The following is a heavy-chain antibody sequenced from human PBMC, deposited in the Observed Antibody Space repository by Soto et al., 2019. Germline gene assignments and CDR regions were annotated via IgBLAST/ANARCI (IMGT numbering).Heavy chain of an antibody. D-gene: IGHD3-22*01. V-gene: IGHV1-69*06. CDR3: ASGVLYYYDSSGYLYYFDC. CDR1: GGTFSSYA. J-gene: IGHJ4*02. Sequence: GASVKVSCKASGGTFSSYAISWVRQAPGQGLEWMGGIIPIFGTANYAQKFQGRVTITADKSTSTAYMELSSLRSEDTAVYYCASGVLYYYDSSGYLYYFDCWGQGTLVTVSS. CDR2: IIPIFGTA.